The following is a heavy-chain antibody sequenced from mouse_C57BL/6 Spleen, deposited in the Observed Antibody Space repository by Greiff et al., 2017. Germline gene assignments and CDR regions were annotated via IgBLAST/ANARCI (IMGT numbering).Heavy chain of an antibody. J-gene: IGHJ2*01. V-gene: IGHV1-69*01. Sequence: QVQLQQPGAELVMPGASVKLSCKASGYTFTSYWMHWVKQRPGQGLEWIGEIDPSDSDTKYNQKFKGKSTLTVDKSSSTAYMQLSSLTSEYSAVCYCARSFGSSPYYFDFWGQGTTLTVAS. CDR2: IDPSDSDT. CDR3: ARSFGSSPYYFDF. D-gene: IGHD1-1*01. CDR1: GYTFTSYW.